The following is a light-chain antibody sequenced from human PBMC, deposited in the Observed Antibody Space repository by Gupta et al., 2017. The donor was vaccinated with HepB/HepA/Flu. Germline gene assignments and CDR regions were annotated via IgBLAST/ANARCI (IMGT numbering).Light chain of an antibody. CDR1: QSVTSN. CDR3: QQRNNWPLT. CDR2: DAS. V-gene: IGKV3-15*01. J-gene: IGKJ4*01. Sequence: EIVMTQSPATLSVSPGERATLSCRASQSVTSNFACYHQKTPHAPTILIYDASTTATGIPPRFSGSGSSTAFTLTIISMQSADFAVYYCQQRNNWPLTFGRGTKVEIK.